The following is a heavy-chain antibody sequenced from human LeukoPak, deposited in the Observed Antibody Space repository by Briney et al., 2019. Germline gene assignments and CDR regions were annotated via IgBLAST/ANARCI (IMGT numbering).Heavy chain of an antibody. CDR1: GGSISSYY. V-gene: IGHV4-59*01. CDR3: ARSLAQTWYYYEHYYGMDV. D-gene: IGHD3-22*01. J-gene: IGHJ6*02. Sequence: SETLSLTCTVSGGSISSYYWSWIRQPPGKGLEWIGYIYYSGSTNYNPSLKGRVTISVDTSKNQFSLKLSSVTAADTAVYYCARSLAQTWYYYEHYYGMDVWGQGTTVTVSS. CDR2: IYYSGST.